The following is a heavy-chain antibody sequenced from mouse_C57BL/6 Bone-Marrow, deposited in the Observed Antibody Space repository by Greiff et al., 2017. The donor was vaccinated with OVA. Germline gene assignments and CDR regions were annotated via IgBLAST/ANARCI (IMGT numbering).Heavy chain of an antibody. J-gene: IGHJ4*01. CDR1: GYTFTDYY. V-gene: IGHV1-19*01. Sequence: VQLQQSGPVLVKPGASVKMSCKASGYTFTDYYMNWVKQSPGKSLEWIGVINPYNGGTSYNQKFKGKATLTVDKSSSTAYMELNSLTSEDYAVYYGSRGPFTTGDAKDYWGQGTSVTVSS. CDR2: INPYNGGT. CDR3: SRGPFTTGDAKDY. D-gene: IGHD1-1*01.